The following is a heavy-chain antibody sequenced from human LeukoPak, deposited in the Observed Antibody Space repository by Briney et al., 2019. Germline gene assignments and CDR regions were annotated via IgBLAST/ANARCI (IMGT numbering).Heavy chain of an antibody. CDR1: GGSISSYY. J-gene: IGHJ2*01. Sequence: SETLSLTCTVSGGSISSYYWSWIRQPPGKGLEWIGYIYYSGSTNYNTSLKSRVTISVDTSKNQFSLKLSSVTAADTAVYYCARVDSTPWYFDLWGRGTLVTVSS. CDR2: IYYSGST. V-gene: IGHV4-59*01. CDR3: ARVDSTPWYFDL.